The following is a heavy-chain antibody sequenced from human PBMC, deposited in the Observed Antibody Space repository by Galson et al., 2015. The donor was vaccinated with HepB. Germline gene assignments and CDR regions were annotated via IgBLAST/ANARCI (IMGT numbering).Heavy chain of an antibody. J-gene: IGHJ6*02. D-gene: IGHD2-2*02. CDR1: GFTFSSYS. CDR2: ISSSSSYI. Sequence: SLRLSCAASGFTFSSYSMNWVRQAPGKGLEWVSSISSSSSYIYYADSVKGRFTISRDNSKNSLYLQMNSLRAEDTAVYYCARDRCSSTSCYTSYYYGMDVWGQGTTVTVSS. CDR3: ARDRCSSTSCYTSYYYGMDV. V-gene: IGHV3-21*04.